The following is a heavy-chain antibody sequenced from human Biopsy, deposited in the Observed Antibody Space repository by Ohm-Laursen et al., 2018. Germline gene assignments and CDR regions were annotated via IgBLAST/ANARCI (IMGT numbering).Heavy chain of an antibody. Sequence: SETLSLTCTVSGGSISGYHWSWIRKSPGKGLEWIASIYYSGTTNKNPSLRSRVTISVDTSKRQFYLELSSVTAADTAIYYCARVRGGFLEWFDYWGQGTLITVSS. V-gene: IGHV4-59*01. D-gene: IGHD3-3*01. CDR2: IYYSGTT. CDR1: GGSISGYH. J-gene: IGHJ5*01. CDR3: ARVRGGFLEWFDY.